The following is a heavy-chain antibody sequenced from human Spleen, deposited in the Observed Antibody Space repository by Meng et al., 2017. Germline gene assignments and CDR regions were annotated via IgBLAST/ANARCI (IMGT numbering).Heavy chain of an antibody. CDR1: GYSIGSGYY. V-gene: IGHV4-38-2*02. J-gene: IGHJ4*02. D-gene: IGHD4-17*01. CDR3: AKSGDGDYYFDS. CDR2: IYHSGSN. Sequence: SETLSLTCTVSGYSIGSGYYWGWIRQPPGKGLEWIGTIYHSGSNYYNPSLKSRVTISVDTSKNQFSLKLNSVTAADTAVYYCAKSGDGDYYFDSWGQGALVTVSS.